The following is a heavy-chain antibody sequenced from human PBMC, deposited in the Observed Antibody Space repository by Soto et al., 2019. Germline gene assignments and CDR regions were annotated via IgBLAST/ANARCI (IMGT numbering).Heavy chain of an antibody. CDR2: ISSSGAST. V-gene: IGHV3-23*01. CDR3: TKAYYSSSWYVSVY. CDR1: GFIFSSYA. D-gene: IGHD6-13*01. J-gene: IGHJ4*02. Sequence: GGSLRLSCEASGFIFSSYAMSWVRQAPGKGLEWVSAISSSGASTYYADSVKGRFTVSRDNSKNTLYLQMNSLRAEDTALYYCTKAYYSSSWYVSVYWGQGALVTVSS.